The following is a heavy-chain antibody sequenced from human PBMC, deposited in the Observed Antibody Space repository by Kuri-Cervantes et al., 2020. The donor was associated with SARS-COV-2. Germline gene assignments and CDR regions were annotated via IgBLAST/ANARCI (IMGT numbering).Heavy chain of an antibody. CDR3: TFTPYYYDSSGYYYYYGMDV. CDR1: GGTFSSYA. Sequence: SVKVSCKASGGTFSSYAISWVRQAPGQGLEWMGGIIPIFGTANYAQKFQGRVTITADESTSTAYMELSSLRSEDTAVYYCTFTPYYYDSSGYYYYYGMDVWGQGTTVPGAS. D-gene: IGHD3-22*01. V-gene: IGHV1-69*13. J-gene: IGHJ6*01. CDR2: IIPIFGTA.